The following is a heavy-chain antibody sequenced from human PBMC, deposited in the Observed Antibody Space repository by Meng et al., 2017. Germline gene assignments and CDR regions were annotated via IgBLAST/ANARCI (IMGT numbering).Heavy chain of an antibody. CDR1: GFTFSSYA. Sequence: GESLKISCAASGFTFSSYAMHWVRQAPGKGLEYVSAISSNGGSTYYANSVKGRFTISRDNSKNTLYLQMGSLRAEDMAVHYCARYACSGGSCYADYWGQGTLVTVSS. V-gene: IGHV3-64*01. D-gene: IGHD2-15*01. J-gene: IGHJ4*02. CDR2: ISSNGGST. CDR3: ARYACSGGSCYADY.